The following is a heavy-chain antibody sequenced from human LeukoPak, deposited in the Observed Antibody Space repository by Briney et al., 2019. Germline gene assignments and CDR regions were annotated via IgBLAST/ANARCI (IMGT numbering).Heavy chain of an antibody. V-gene: IGHV3-74*01. Sequence: GRSLRLSCAASGFTFSSYWMHWVRQAPGKGLVWVSRINTDGSSTSYADSVKGRFTISRDNAKNTLYLQMNSLRAEDTAVYYCARDIGDGYNSFDYWGQGTLVTVSS. CDR3: ARDIGDGYNSFDY. CDR2: INTDGSST. J-gene: IGHJ4*02. CDR1: GFTFSSYW. D-gene: IGHD5-24*01.